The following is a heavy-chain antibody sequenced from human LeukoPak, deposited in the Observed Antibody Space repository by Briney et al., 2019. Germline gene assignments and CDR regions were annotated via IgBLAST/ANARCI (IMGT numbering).Heavy chain of an antibody. CDR3: ARRGVAGHFDY. D-gene: IGHD6-19*01. J-gene: IGHJ4*02. CDR1: GYSFTSYW. CDR2: IDPSDSYT. V-gene: IGHV5-10-1*01. Sequence: ESLKISSKASGYSFTSYWISWGRQMREKPLEWMGRIDPSDSYTNYSPSFQGHVTISADKSISTAYLEWSSLKASDTAMYYCARRGVAGHFDYWGQGTLVTVSS.